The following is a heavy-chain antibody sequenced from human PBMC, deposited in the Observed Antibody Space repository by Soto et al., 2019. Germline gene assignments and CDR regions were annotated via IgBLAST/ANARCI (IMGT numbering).Heavy chain of an antibody. CDR3: ARLATRYYFDY. CDR1: GGSFSDYY. J-gene: IGHJ4*02. CDR2: INHSGSA. Sequence: SETLSLTCAVYGGSFSDYYWSWIRQPPGKGLEWIGEINHSGSANYKLSLKSPVSISVDTSKNQFSLKLSSVTTADTAVYYCARLATRYYFDYWGQGTLVTVSS. D-gene: IGHD1-1*01. V-gene: IGHV4-34*01.